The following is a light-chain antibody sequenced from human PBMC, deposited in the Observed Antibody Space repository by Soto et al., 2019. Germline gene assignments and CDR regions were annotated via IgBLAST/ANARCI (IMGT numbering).Light chain of an antibody. Sequence: DIQMTQSPSSLSASLGDRVTVTCRASQSISTYLNWFQQRPGKAPKLLIYGAYTLQDGVPSRFSGSGSETEFTLTISSLQPEDFATYYCQQSYSTLALTFGGGTRWIS. CDR1: QSISTY. CDR2: GAY. J-gene: IGKJ4*01. CDR3: QQSYSTLALT. V-gene: IGKV1-39*01.